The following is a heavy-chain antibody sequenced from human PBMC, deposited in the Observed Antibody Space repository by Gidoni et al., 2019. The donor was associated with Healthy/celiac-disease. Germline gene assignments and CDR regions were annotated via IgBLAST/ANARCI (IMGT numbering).Heavy chain of an antibody. CDR3: AAPGLDCSGGICPFDY. CDR1: GFPLSSHA. J-gene: IGHJ4*02. D-gene: IGHD2-15*01. V-gene: IGHV3-23*01. Sequence: EAQLLEPGGGLVQPGGPSRPSCAASGFPLSSHAMSWVRQPLGKGLERVSAVSGRGGRTYYADSVKGRFTISRDNSKNALYLQMNSLRAEDTAVYYCAAPGLDCSGGICPFDYWGQGTLVTVSS. CDR2: VSGRGGRT.